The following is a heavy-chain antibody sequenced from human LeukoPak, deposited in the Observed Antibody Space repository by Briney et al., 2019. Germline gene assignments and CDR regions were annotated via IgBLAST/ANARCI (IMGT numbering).Heavy chain of an antibody. CDR2: ISYDGSNK. Sequence: GRSLRLSCAASGFTFSSYGIHWVRQAPGKGLEWVAVISYDGSNKYYADSVKGRFTISRDNSKNTLYLQMNSLRAEDTAVYYCAKDHIRPGMPLGLDAFDIWGQGTMVTVSS. J-gene: IGHJ3*02. V-gene: IGHV3-30*18. CDR3: AKDHIRPGMPLGLDAFDI. D-gene: IGHD2-2*01. CDR1: GFTFSSYG.